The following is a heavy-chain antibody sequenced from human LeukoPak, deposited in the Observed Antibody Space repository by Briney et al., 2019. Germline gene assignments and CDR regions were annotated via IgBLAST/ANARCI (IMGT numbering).Heavy chain of an antibody. CDR1: GYGSINYW. V-gene: IGHV5-10-1*01. D-gene: IGHD6-19*01. CDR3: ARHPEQSSGY. J-gene: IGHJ4*02. CDR2: IAPSASYP. Sequence: ISTCAFGYGSINYWLYWVSQMPAKSLLWMGKIAPSASYPNYSPSFQGHVTISVDKSISTAYLQWSSLKASDTAMYYCARHPEQSSGYWGQGTLVTVSS.